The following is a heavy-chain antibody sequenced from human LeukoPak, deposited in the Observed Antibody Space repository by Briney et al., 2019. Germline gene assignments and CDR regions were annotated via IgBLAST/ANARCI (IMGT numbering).Heavy chain of an antibody. CDR2: IIPIFGTA. Sequence: ASVKVSCKASGGTFSSYAISWVRQAPGQGLEWMGGIIPIFGTANYAQKFQGRVTITTDESTSTAYMELSSLRSEDTAVYYCATHFYYDSSGYYNGDFDYWGQGTLVTGSS. J-gene: IGHJ4*02. V-gene: IGHV1-69*05. CDR1: GGTFSSYA. CDR3: ATHFYYDSSGYYNGDFDY. D-gene: IGHD3-22*01.